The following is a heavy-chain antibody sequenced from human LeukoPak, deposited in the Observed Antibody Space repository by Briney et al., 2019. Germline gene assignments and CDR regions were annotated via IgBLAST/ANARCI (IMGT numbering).Heavy chain of an antibody. J-gene: IGHJ4*02. D-gene: IGHD3-22*01. Sequence: GASVKVSCKASGYTFTSYDINWVRQATGQGLEWMGWMNPNSGNTGYAQKFQGRVTITRNTSISTAYMELSSLRSEDTAVYYCAREARPTYYYDSSGYYFDYWGQGTLVTVSS. CDR3: AREARPTYYYDSSGYYFDY. CDR1: GYTFTSYD. CDR2: MNPNSGNT. V-gene: IGHV1-8*03.